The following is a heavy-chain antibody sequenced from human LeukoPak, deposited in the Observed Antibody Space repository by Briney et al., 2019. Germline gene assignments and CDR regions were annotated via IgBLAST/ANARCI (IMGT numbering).Heavy chain of an antibody. V-gene: IGHV1-69*13. CDR1: GGTFSSYA. CDR2: IIPIFGTA. CDR3: ARDRGYSSSSISGYYMDV. Sequence: GASVKVSCKASGGTFSSYAISWVRQAPGQGLEWMGGIIPIFGTANYAQKFQGRVTITADESTSTAYMELSSLRSEDTAVYYCARDRGYSSSSISGYYMDVWGKGTTVTVSS. D-gene: IGHD6-6*01. J-gene: IGHJ6*03.